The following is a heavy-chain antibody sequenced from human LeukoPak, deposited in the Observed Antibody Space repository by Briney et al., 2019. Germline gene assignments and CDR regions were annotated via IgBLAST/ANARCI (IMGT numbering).Heavy chain of an antibody. Sequence: SETLSLTCTVSGASISSSSYYWGWIRQPPGKGLEWIGSIYYSGSTYYNPSLKSRVTISVDTSKNQFSLKLSSVTAADTAVYYCARSVGYYDSSGDFDYWGQGTLVTVSS. D-gene: IGHD3-22*01. V-gene: IGHV4-39*07. CDR1: GASISSSSYY. J-gene: IGHJ4*02. CDR2: IYYSGST. CDR3: ARSVGYYDSSGDFDY.